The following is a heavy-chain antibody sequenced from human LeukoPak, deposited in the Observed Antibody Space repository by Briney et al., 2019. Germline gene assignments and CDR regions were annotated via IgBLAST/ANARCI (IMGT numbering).Heavy chain of an antibody. Sequence: GGSLRLSCAASGFTFSSYAMSWVCQAPGKGLEWVSAISGSGGSTYYADSVKGRFTISRDNSKNTLYLQMNSLRAEDTAVYYCAKGLYSSGWYYFDYWGQGTLVTVSS. D-gene: IGHD6-19*01. CDR1: GFTFSSYA. V-gene: IGHV3-23*01. CDR2: ISGSGGST. CDR3: AKGLYSSGWYYFDY. J-gene: IGHJ4*02.